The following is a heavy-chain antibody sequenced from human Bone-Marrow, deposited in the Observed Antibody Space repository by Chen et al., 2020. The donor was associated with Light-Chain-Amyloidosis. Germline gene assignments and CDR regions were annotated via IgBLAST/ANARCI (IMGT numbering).Heavy chain of an antibody. Sequence: EVQLVESGGGLVQPGGSLRLSCAASGFTFNNYAMSWVRQGPGKGLEWVSSIRDSGDTTYHADPVKGRFTISRDNSKTTFYQQMNSLRAEDTAVYYCAKGGPRDGYIDFDHWGQGTLVTVSS. CDR3: AKGGPRDGYIDFDH. CDR1: GFTFNNYA. V-gene: IGHV3-23*04. D-gene: IGHD5-12*01. J-gene: IGHJ4*02. CDR2: IRDSGDTT.